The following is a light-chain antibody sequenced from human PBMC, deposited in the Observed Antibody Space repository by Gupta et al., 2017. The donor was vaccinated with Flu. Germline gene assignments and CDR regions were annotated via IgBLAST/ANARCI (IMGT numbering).Light chain of an antibody. Sequence: DIVLTQSPDSLAVSLGERATVNCKSSQSVLYSSNNKNYLAWYQQKPGQPPKLLIYWASTRESAVPDPFSGSGSGRXLTLTIXSIQAEDVAVYYGRQDYSTRRTFGXGTKVEIK. CDR2: WAS. CDR1: QSVLYSSNNKNY. J-gene: IGKJ1*01. CDR3: RQDYSTRRT. V-gene: IGKV4-1*01.